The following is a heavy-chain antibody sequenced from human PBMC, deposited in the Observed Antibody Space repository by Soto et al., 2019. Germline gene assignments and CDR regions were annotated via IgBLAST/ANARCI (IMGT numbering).Heavy chain of an antibody. Sequence: SETLSLTCTVSGGSISSYYWSWIRQPPGKGLEWIGYIYYTGSTNYNPSLKSRVTISVDTSKNQFSLKLSSVTAADTAVYYCARHQIVGQWELLSYFDYWGQGTLVTVSS. CDR1: GGSISSYY. J-gene: IGHJ4*02. CDR2: IYYTGST. V-gene: IGHV4-59*08. CDR3: ARHQIVGQWELLSYFDY. D-gene: IGHD1-26*01.